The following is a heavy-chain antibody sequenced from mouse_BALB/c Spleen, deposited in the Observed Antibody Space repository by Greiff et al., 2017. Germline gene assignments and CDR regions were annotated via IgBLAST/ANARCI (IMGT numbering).Heavy chain of an antibody. CDR3: TRWGLRRDYYAMDY. J-gene: IGHJ4*01. D-gene: IGHD2-2*01. Sequence: QVQLQQPGAELVKPGASVKLSCKASGYTFTSYYMYWVKQRPGQGLEWIGGINPSNGGTNFNEKFKSKATLTVDKSSSTAYMQLSSLTSEDSAVYYCTRWGLRRDYYAMDYWGQGTSVTVSS. CDR1: GYTFTSYY. V-gene: IGHV1S81*02. CDR2: INPSNGGT.